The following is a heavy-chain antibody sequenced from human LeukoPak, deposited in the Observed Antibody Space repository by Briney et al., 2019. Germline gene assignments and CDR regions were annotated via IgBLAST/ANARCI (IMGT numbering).Heavy chain of an antibody. J-gene: IGHJ4*02. D-gene: IGHD3-22*01. Sequence: GGSLRLSCAASGFTFSTYWMHWVRQAPGKGLVWVTLINSDGSTTTYGDSVRGRFTISRDNAKNTLNLQMNSVTAEDTAVYYCARAGGYGGVLNFWGQGTLVTVSS. CDR1: GFTFSTYW. CDR3: ARAGGYGGVLNF. V-gene: IGHV3-74*01. CDR2: INSDGSTT.